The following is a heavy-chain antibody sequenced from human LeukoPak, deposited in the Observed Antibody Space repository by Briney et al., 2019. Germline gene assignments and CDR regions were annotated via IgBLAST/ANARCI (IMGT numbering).Heavy chain of an antibody. V-gene: IGHV3-73*01. CDR1: GFTFSGSA. CDR2: IRSKANSYAT. Sequence: GGSLRLSCAASGFTFSGSAMHWVRQASGKGLEWVGRIRSKANSYATAYAASVKGRFTISRDDSKNTAYLQMNSLKTEDTAVYYCTRPGYCSGGSCVYGMDVWGQGTTVTVSS. D-gene: IGHD2-15*01. J-gene: IGHJ6*02. CDR3: TRPGYCSGGSCVYGMDV.